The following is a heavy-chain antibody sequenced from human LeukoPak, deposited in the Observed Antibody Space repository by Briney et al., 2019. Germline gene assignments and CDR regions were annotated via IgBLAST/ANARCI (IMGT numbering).Heavy chain of an antibody. J-gene: IGHJ4*02. CDR2: IYYSEST. CDR3: ARGFRFWSGVQGYFDY. D-gene: IGHD3-3*01. Sequence: EASQTLSLTCTVSGGSISSGGYYWSWIRQHPGKGLGWIGYIYYSESTYYNPSLKSRVTISVDTSKNQFSLKLSSVTAADTAVYYCARGFRFWSGVQGYFDYWGQGTLVTVSS. CDR1: GGSISSGGYY. V-gene: IGHV4-31*03.